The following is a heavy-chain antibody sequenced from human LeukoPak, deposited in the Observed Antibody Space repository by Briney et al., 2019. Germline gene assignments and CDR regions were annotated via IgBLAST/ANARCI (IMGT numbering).Heavy chain of an antibody. D-gene: IGHD2/OR15-2a*01. V-gene: IGHV1-18*01. Sequence: GASAKVSCKASGYTFTSYGISWVRQAPGQGLEWMGWISGYNGNTIYAQKLQGRVSMTPDTSTSTAYMDLRSLRSDDTAVYYCARDYCNNPTCHTREFDYWGQGTLVTVSS. CDR1: GYTFTSYG. CDR2: ISGYNGNT. CDR3: ARDYCNNPTCHTREFDY. J-gene: IGHJ4*02.